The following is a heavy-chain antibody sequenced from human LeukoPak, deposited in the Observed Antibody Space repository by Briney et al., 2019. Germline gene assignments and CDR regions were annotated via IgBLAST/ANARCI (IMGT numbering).Heavy chain of an antibody. CDR1: GYKFTSYW. V-gene: IGHV5-51*01. Sequence: GESLKISCKGSGYKFTSYWIGWVRQMPGKGPEWMGIIYPGDSDTRYSPSFQGQVIISADKSINTAYLQWSSLKASDTAMYYCAGHRGEYGDPHFDYWGQGTLVTVSS. D-gene: IGHD4-17*01. CDR2: IYPGDSDT. CDR3: AGHRGEYGDPHFDY. J-gene: IGHJ4*02.